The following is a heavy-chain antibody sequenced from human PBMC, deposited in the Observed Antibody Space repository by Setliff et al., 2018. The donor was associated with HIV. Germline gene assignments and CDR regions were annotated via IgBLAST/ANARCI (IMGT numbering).Heavy chain of an antibody. Sequence: SETLSLTCSVFGASISGSDYYWGWIRQLPEKGLEWIGSIYYSGSAYHNPSLKSRVATSVDTAKKQFSLKLTSLTGADTAVYYCVRVGGGSWLGIHYYYYMDVWGKGITVT. J-gene: IGHJ6*03. CDR2: IYYSGSA. CDR1: GASISGSDYY. CDR3: VRVGGGSWLGIHYYYYMDV. V-gene: IGHV4-39*01. D-gene: IGHD2-15*01.